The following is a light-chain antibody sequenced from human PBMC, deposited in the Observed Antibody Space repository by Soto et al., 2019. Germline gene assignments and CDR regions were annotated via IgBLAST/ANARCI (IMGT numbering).Light chain of an antibody. J-gene: IGKJ3*01. CDR2: DAS. CDR1: QSISSY. CDR3: QQSFRSPFI. Sequence: DIQMTQSPSSLSASVGDRVNITCRASQSISSYLNWYQQKPGKAPKLLVYDASRLQSGVPSRFSGHGSGTDFTLNISSLEPEDVAIYYCQQSFRSPFIFGPGNKLDIK. V-gene: IGKV1-39*01.